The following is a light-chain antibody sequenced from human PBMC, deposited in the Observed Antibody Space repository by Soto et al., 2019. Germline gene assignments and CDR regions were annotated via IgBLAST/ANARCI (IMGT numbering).Light chain of an antibody. Sequence: DIMMTQSPLSLPVTPGEPASIACRSSQSLLYDNGYNYLDWYLQKPGQSPQLLIYLGSKWASGVPDRFSGSGSGTDFTLKISRVEAEDVGVYYCMQALQTPYTFGQGTKLEIK. CDR2: LGS. CDR1: QSLLYDNGYNY. CDR3: MQALQTPYT. V-gene: IGKV2-28*01. J-gene: IGKJ2*01.